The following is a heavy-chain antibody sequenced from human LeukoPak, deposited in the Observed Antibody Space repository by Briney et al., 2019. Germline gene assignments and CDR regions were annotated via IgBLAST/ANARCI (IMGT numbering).Heavy chain of an antibody. J-gene: IGHJ4*02. Sequence: SGGSLRLSCAASGFTFNNYWMTWVRQVPGKGLEWVANIKPDGSEKYYVDSVRGRFTISRDNAENSLYLQMNSLRVEDTAIYYCAGPYSIGPPFDYWGQGTLVTVSS. V-gene: IGHV3-7*01. CDR2: IKPDGSEK. D-gene: IGHD6-19*01. CDR3: AGPYSIGPPFDY. CDR1: GFTFNNYW.